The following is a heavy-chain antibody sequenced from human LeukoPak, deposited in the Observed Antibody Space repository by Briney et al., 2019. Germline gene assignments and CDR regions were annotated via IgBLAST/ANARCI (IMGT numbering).Heavy chain of an antibody. CDR2: FDPKEGER. D-gene: IGHD6-13*01. CDR1: GDTLTELS. CDR3: ARDRIAAAVLDH. J-gene: IGHJ4*02. Sequence: ASVKVSCKVSGDTLTELSMHWVRQAPGKGLEWMGGFDPKEGERVYAQNFQGRFTMTEDTSSGTAYMELNSLRSEDTAVYFCARDRIAAAVLDHWGQGTLVTVSS. V-gene: IGHV1-24*01.